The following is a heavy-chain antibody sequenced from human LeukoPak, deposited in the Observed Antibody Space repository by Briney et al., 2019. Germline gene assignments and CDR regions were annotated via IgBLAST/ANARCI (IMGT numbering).Heavy chain of an antibody. CDR3: AKASVHVYYGMDV. V-gene: IGHV3-30*18. J-gene: IGHJ6*02. D-gene: IGHD1-1*01. CDR1: GFTFTNYG. Sequence: GGSLRLSCAASGFTFTNYGLHWVRQAPGKGLEWVAVISYDGSNKYYADSVKGRFTISRDNPKNTLYLQMNSLRGEDTAVYFCAKASVHVYYGMDVWGQGTTVTVSS. CDR2: ISYDGSNK.